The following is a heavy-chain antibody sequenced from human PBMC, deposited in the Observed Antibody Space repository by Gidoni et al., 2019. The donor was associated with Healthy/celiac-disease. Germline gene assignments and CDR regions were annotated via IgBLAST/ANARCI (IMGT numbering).Heavy chain of an antibody. Sequence: QVQLQQWGAGLLKPSETLSLTCAVYGGSFSGYYWSWIRPPPGKGLEWIGEINHSGSTNYNPSLKNRVTISVDTSKNQFSLKLSSVTAADTAVYYCARRPAVGRRWLQLWDYWGQGTLVTVSS. CDR1: GGSFSGYY. CDR3: ARRPAVGRRWLQLWDY. V-gene: IGHV4-34*01. CDR2: INHSGST. J-gene: IGHJ4*02. D-gene: IGHD5-12*01.